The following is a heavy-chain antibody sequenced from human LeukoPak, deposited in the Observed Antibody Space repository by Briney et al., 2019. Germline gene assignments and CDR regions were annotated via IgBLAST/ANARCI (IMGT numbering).Heavy chain of an antibody. CDR2: FSYSGST. V-gene: IGHV4-39*02. J-gene: IGHJ4*02. Sequence: PSETLSLTCTVSGGSISSSSYYWGWIRQPPGKGLEWIGSFSYSGSTYYNPSLKSRVTISADTSKNQFSLNLSSVSAADPAVYYCARDTSGFGYWGQGTLVTVSS. CDR1: GGSISSSSYY. D-gene: IGHD2-8*01. CDR3: ARDTSGFGY.